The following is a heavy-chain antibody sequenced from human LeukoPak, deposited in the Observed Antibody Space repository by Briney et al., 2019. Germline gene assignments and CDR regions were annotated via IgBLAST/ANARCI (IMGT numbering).Heavy chain of an antibody. D-gene: IGHD5-18*01. V-gene: IGHV3-13*01. Sequence: TGGSLRLSCAASGFTFTNYDMHWVRQATGRGPEWVSAIGIRGDTYYPGSVKGRFTISRENAKSSLYLQMNSLRAEDTAVYYCARGGIQVSGIDEIDHWGQGTLVTVSS. CDR1: GFTFTNYD. J-gene: IGHJ4*02. CDR3: ARGGIQVSGIDEIDH. CDR2: IGIRGDT.